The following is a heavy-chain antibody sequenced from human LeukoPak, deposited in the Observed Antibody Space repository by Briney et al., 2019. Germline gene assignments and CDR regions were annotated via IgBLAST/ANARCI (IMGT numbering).Heavy chain of an antibody. CDR1: GGSFSGYY. J-gene: IGHJ4*02. CDR3: ARHGGAMATDY. D-gene: IGHD3-16*01. V-gene: IGHV4-34*01. Sequence: SETLSLTCAVYGGSFSGYYWSWIRQPPGKGLEWIGEINHSGSTNYNPSLKSRVTISVDTSKNQFSLKLSSVTAADTAVYYCARHGGAMATDYWGQGTLATVSS. CDR2: INHSGST.